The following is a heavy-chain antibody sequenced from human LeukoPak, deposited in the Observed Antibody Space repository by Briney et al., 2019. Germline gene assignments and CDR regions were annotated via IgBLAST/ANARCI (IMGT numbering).Heavy chain of an antibody. Sequence: PGGSLRLSCAATGFTFSSYGMHWVRQAPGKGLEWVAVITYDGSNKYYADSVKGRFTISRDNSKNTLYLQMNSLRAEDTAVYYCAKGSRFWVRGVTYYFDYWGEGTLVT. CDR1: GFTFSSYG. CDR2: ITYDGSNK. CDR3: AKGSRFWVRGVTYYFDY. J-gene: IGHJ4*02. V-gene: IGHV3-30*18. D-gene: IGHD3-10*01.